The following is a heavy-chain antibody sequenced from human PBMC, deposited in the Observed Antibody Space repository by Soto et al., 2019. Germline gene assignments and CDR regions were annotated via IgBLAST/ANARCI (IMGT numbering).Heavy chain of an antibody. CDR3: AKAYITMVRGVIMRAGYYYGMDV. V-gene: IGHV3-30*18. J-gene: IGHJ6*02. D-gene: IGHD3-10*01. CDR1: GFTFSSYG. CDR2: ISYDGSNK. Sequence: GGSLRLSCAASGFTFSSYGMHWVRQAPGKGLEWVAVISYDGSNKYYADSVKGRFTISRDNSKNTLYLQMNSLRAGDTAVYYCAKAYITMVRGVIMRAGYYYGMDVWGQGTTVTAP.